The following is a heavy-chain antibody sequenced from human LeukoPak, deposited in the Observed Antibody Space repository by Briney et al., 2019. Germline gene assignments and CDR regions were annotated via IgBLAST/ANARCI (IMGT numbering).Heavy chain of an antibody. CDR3: ARHRLEYSSSSGIFDY. Sequence: SETLSLTCTVSGGSISSYYWSWIRQPPGKGLEWIGSIYYSGSTYYNPSLKSRVTISVDTSKNQFSLKLSSVTAADTAVYYCARHRLEYSSSSGIFDYWGQGTLVTVSS. V-gene: IGHV4-39*01. J-gene: IGHJ4*02. CDR2: IYYSGST. D-gene: IGHD6-6*01. CDR1: GGSISSYY.